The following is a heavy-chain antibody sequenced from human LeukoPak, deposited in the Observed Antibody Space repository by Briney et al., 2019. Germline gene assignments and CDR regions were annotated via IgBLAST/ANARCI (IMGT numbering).Heavy chain of an antibody. Sequence: GGSLRLSCAASGFTFSSYWMHWVRHAPGKGLVWVSRINSDGSSTSYADSVKGRFTISRDNAKNTLYLQMNSLRAEDTAVYYCARGTIFGVADYWGQGTLVTVSS. J-gene: IGHJ4*02. CDR3: ARGTIFGVADY. CDR2: INSDGSST. CDR1: GFTFSSYW. D-gene: IGHD3-3*01. V-gene: IGHV3-74*01.